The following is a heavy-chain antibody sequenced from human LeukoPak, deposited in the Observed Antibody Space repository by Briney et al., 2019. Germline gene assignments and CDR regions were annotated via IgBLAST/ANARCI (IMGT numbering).Heavy chain of an antibody. D-gene: IGHD2-2*01. CDR1: RYTFTDYY. CDR2: INPNSGGT. CDR3: ARGGWSLGYCSSSSCLDWFDP. V-gene: IGHV1-2*02. Sequence: ASVRVSCKASRYTFTDYYMHWVRQAPGQGLEWMGWINPNSGGTNCAQKFQGRVTVTRDTSISTAYMELSRLRSDDTAVYYCARGGWSLGYCSSSSCLDWFDPWGQGTLVTVSS. J-gene: IGHJ5*02.